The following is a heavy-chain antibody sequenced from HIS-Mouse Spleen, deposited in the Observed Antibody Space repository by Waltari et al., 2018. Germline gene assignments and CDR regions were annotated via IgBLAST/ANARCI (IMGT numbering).Heavy chain of an antibody. J-gene: IGHJ4*02. CDR2: ISGSGGST. V-gene: IGHV3-23*01. CDR1: GFPFSRYA. Sequence: EVQLLESGGGLVQPGGSLRLPCAASGFPFSRYAISWVRQAPGKGLEWVSAISGSGGSTYYADSVKGRFTISRDNSKNTLYLQMNSLRAEDTAVYYCAKTLVRSRDFDYWGQGTLVTVSS. CDR3: AKTLVRSRDFDY. D-gene: IGHD4-17*01.